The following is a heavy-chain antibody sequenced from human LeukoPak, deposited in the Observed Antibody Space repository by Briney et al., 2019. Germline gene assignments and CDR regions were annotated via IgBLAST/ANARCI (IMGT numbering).Heavy chain of an antibody. CDR2: IYYSGSA. J-gene: IGHJ4*02. CDR3: ARAPGIAAAGTHFDF. D-gene: IGHD6-13*01. V-gene: IGHV4-59*01. CDR1: GGSLSSYY. Sequence: PSETLSLTCTVSGGSLSSYYWSWIRQPPGKGLEWIGYIYYSGSAKYNPSLKSRVTISVDTSKNQFPLKLSSVTAGDTAVYYCARAPGIAAAGTHFDFWGQGTLVTVSS.